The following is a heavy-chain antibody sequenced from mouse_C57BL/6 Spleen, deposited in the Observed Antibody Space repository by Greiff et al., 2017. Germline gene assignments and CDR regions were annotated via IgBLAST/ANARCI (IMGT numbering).Heavy chain of an antibody. CDR1: GYTFTSYW. CDR2: IDPSDSYT. CDR3: AREGRYSTDYYAMDY. Sequence: QVQLQQPGAELVKPGASVKLSCKASGYTFTSYWMQWVKQRPGQGLEWIGEIDPSDSYTNYNQKFKGKATLTVDTSSSTAYMQLSSLTSEDSAVYYCAREGRYSTDYYAMDYWGQGTSVTVSS. V-gene: IGHV1-50*01. J-gene: IGHJ4*01. D-gene: IGHD1-1*01.